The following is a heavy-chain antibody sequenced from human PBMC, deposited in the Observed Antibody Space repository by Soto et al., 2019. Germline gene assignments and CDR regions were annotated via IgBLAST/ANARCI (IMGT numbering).Heavy chain of an antibody. CDR2: INQSGST. J-gene: IGHJ3*02. CDR3: ARVVGSSGWYYGSFDI. D-gene: IGHD6-19*01. V-gene: IGHV4-34*01. Sequence: SETLSLTCAVYGGSFSGSYWNWIRQPPGKGLEWIGEINQSGSTNYNPSLKSRVTISVDTSKNQFSLKLSSVTAADSAVYYCARVVGSSGWYYGSFDIWGPGTMVTFSS. CDR1: GGSFSGSY.